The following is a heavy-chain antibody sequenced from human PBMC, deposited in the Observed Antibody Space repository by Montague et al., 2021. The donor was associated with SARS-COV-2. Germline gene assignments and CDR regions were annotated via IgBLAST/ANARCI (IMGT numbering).Heavy chain of an antibody. D-gene: IGHD6-6*01. CDR1: GGSFSGYY. Sequence: SETLSLTCAVYGGSFSGYYWSWIRQPPGKGLEWIGEINHSGSTNYNPSLKSRVTISMDTSKNQFSLKLSSVTAADTAVYYCARGVRQLGVRYYYYYIDVWDKGTTVTGSS. J-gene: IGHJ6*03. CDR2: INHSGST. CDR3: ARGVRQLGVRYYYYYIDV. V-gene: IGHV4-34*01.